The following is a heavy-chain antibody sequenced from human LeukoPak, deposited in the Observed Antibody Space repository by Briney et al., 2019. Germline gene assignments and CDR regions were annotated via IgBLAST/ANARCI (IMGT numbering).Heavy chain of an antibody. CDR2: INPNSGGT. CDR1: GYTFTGYY. V-gene: IGHV1-2*06. D-gene: IGHD3-3*01. J-gene: IGHJ3*02. CDR3: ARGRTDFWSGYLIFDAFDI. Sequence: ASVKVSCKASGYTFTGYYMYWVRQAPGQGREWMGRINPNSGGTNYAQKFQGRVTITRNTSISTAYMELSSLRSEDTAVYYCARGRTDFWSGYLIFDAFDIWGQRTMVTVSS.